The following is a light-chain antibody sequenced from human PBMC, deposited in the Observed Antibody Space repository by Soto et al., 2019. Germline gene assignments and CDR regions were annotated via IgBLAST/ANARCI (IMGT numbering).Light chain of an antibody. CDR2: AAS. Sequence: DIQMTQSPSILSASIGDRVTITCRASQSISSWLAWYQQKPGKVPKLLIYAASTLQSGVPSRFSGSGSGTDFTLTISSLQPEDVATYYCQKCGIAPFSFGGGTKVELK. J-gene: IGKJ4*01. V-gene: IGKV1-27*01. CDR1: QSISSW. CDR3: QKCGIAPFS.